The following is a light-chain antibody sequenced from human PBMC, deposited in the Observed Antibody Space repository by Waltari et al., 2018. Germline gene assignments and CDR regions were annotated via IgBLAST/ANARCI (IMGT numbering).Light chain of an antibody. CDR2: DVS. CDR3: GSYTGSTTWV. CDR1: TSDAGGYHS. J-gene: IGLJ3*02. V-gene: IGLV2-14*01. Sequence: QSALTQPASVSGSPGQSITISCPGATSDAGGYHSVSWYQQRPVKAPKLVIFDVSNRPSGVSNRFSGSKSGNTASLTISGLQAEDEAAYYCGSYTGSTTWVFGGGTKLTVL.